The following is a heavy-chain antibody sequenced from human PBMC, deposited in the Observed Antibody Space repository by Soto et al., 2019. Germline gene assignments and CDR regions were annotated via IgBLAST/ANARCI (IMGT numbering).Heavy chain of an antibody. CDR2: IYYSGST. V-gene: IGHV4-31*03. J-gene: IGHJ5*02. CDR1: GGSISSGGDY. Sequence: PSETLSRTCHVTGGSISSGGDYWRWIRQHPGKGLEWIGYIYYSGSTYYNPSLKSRVTISVDTSKNQFSLKLSSVTAADTAVYYCARTVFGVVQVWFDPWGQGNLVTGAS. D-gene: IGHD3-3*01. CDR3: ARTVFGVVQVWFDP.